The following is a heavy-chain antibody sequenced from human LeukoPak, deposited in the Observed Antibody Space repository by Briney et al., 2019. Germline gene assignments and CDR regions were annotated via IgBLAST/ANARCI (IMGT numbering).Heavy chain of an antibody. J-gene: IGHJ5*02. CDR2: ISSNGSTI. D-gene: IGHD3/OR15-3a*01. CDR3: ATTRGLWWFDP. V-gene: IGHV3-48*03. Sequence: GGSLRLSCAASGFIFSTYEMNWVRQAPGKGLEWVSYISSNGSTIYYADSVKGRFTISRDNAKNSLYLQMNSLRAEDTAVYYCATTRGLWWFDPWGQGTLVTVSS. CDR1: GFIFSTYE.